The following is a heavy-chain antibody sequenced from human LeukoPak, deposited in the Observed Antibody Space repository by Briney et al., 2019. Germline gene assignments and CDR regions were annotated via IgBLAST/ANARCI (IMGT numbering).Heavy chain of an antibody. CDR3: ARGRLDYGGNSEDY. D-gene: IGHD4-23*01. V-gene: IGHV3-30-3*01. CDR1: GFTFSSYA. CDR2: ISYDGSNK. J-gene: IGHJ4*02. Sequence: PGRSLRLSCAASGFTFSSYAMHWVRQAPGKGLEWVAVISYDGSNKYYADSVKGRFTISRDNSKNTLYLQMNSLRAENTAVYYCARGRLDYGGNSEDYWGQGTLVTVSS.